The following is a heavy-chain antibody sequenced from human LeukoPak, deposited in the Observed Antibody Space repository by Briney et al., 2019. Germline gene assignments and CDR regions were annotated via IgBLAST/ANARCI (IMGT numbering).Heavy chain of an antibody. D-gene: IGHD6-13*01. CDR3: ATAYDSSSWYTWFDP. CDR1: GYTLTELS. CDR2: FDPEDGET. V-gene: IGHV1-24*01. Sequence: ASVKVSCKVSGYTLTELSMHWVRQAPGKGLEWMGGFDPEDGETIYAQKFQGRVTMTEDTSTDTAYMELSSLRSEDTAVYYCATAYDSSSWYTWFDPWGRGTLVTVSS. J-gene: IGHJ5*02.